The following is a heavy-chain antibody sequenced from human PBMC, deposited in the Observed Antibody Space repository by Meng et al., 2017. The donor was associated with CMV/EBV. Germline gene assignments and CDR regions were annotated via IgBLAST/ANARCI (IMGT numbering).Heavy chain of an antibody. CDR1: GFAFSSYA. D-gene: IGHD3-22*01. J-gene: IGHJ4*02. Sequence: GGSLRLSCAASGFAFSSYAMSWVRQAPGKGLEWVSVIYSGGSSTYYADSVNGRFTISRDNAKYSLYLQMKNLRAQDTAVYYCASTPQYYSDGSGYLVSGGNWGQGTLVTVSS. CDR2: IYSGGSST. CDR3: ASTPQYYSDGSGYLVSGGN. V-gene: IGHV3-23*03.